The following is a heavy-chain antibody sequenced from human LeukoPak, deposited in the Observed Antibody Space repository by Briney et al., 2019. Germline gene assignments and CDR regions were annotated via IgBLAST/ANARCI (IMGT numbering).Heavy chain of an antibody. CDR1: GFTFSNYS. CDR2: ISSNGRST. CDR3: GRVGGGLLLDPGMVMAWDYYGMDV. J-gene: IGHJ6*02. Sequence: GGSLRLSCSASGFTFSNYSMHWVRQAPGKGLEYVSAISSNGRSTYYADSVKGRFTISRDNSKNTLYLQVGSLREEDMAVYYWGRVGGGLLLDPGMVMAWDYYGMDVWGQGTTVTVSS. D-gene: IGHD5-18*01. V-gene: IGHV3-64*02.